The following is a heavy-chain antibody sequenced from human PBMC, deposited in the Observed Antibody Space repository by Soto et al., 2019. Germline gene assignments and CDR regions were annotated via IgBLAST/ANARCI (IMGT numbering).Heavy chain of an antibody. CDR3: ARVADCSGGRCYFSVDY. CDR2: IYYSGST. Sequence: QVQLQESGPGLVKPSQTLSLTCTVSGGSISSGDYYWSWIRQPPGKGLEWIGYIYYSGSTYYNPSLKSRVTIAVDTSKNQSSLKLSSVTAADTAVYYCARVADCSGGRCYFSVDYWGQGTLVTVSS. D-gene: IGHD2-15*01. V-gene: IGHV4-30-4*01. CDR1: GGSISSGDYY. J-gene: IGHJ4*02.